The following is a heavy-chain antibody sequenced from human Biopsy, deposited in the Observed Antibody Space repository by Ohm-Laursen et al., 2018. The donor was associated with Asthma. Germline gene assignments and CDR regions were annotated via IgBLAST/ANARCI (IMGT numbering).Heavy chain of an antibody. J-gene: IGHJ4*02. Sequence: SLRLSCTASGFTFMTYGMHWVRQVPGKGLEWVATVGSDESYTDHADSVKGRFTISRDNCKNTLHLQMNSLSPEDTAVYYCARDFSRAIMIGGGREHYFDFWGQGTLVTVSS. D-gene: IGHD3-16*01. V-gene: IGHV3-33*01. CDR3: ARDFSRAIMIGGGREHYFDF. CDR1: GFTFMTYG. CDR2: VGSDESYT.